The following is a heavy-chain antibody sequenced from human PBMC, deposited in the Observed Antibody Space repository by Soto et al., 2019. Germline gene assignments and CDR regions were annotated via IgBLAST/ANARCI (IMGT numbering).Heavy chain of an antibody. CDR2: ISAYNGNT. V-gene: IGHV1-18*01. CDR1: GYTFTSYG. CDR3: ARDQYCSGGSCYFNGFDY. J-gene: IGHJ4*02. Sequence: ASVKVSCKASGYTFTSYGISWVRQAPGQGLEWMGWISAYNGNTNYAQRLQGRVTMTTDTSTSTAYMELRSLRSDDTAVYYCARDQYCSGGSCYFNGFDYWGQGTLVTVSS. D-gene: IGHD2-15*01.